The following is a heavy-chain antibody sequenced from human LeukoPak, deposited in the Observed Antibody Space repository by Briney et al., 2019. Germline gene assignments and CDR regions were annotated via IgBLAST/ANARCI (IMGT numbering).Heavy chain of an antibody. CDR1: GYTFTGYY. V-gene: IGHV1-2*02. CDR3: ARYRVAQYYFDY. J-gene: IGHJ4*02. Sequence: ASVKVSCKASGYTFTGYYMHWVRQAPGQGLEWMGWINPNSGGTNYAQKFQGRVTMTRDTSISTAYMELSRLRSDDTAVYYCARYRVAQYYFDYWGQGTLVTVSS. D-gene: IGHD1-14*01. CDR2: INPNSGGT.